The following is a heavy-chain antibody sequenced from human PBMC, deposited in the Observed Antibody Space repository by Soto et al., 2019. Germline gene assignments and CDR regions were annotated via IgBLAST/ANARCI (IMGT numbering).Heavy chain of an antibody. CDR2: IRSKANSYAT. J-gene: IGHJ5*02. Sequence: EVQLVESGGGLVQPGGSLKLSCAASGFTFSGSAMHWVRQASGKGLEWVGRIRSKANSYATAYAASVKGRFTISRDDSKNTAYLQMNSLNTEDTAVYYCTSGRGIAAAHLNWFDPWGQGTLVTVSS. CDR3: TSGRGIAAAHLNWFDP. D-gene: IGHD6-13*01. V-gene: IGHV3-73*02. CDR1: GFTFSGSA.